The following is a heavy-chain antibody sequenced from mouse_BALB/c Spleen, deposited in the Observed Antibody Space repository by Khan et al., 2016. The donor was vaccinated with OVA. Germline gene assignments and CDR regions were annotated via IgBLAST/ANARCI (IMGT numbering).Heavy chain of an antibody. V-gene: IGHV2-6*02. J-gene: IGHJ4*01. CDR2: IWSDGIT. Sequence: QVQLKQSGPGLVAPSQSLSITCTVSGFSLTTYGVHWVRQPPGKGLEWLVVIWSDGITTYNSALKSRLSISKDNSKSQVFLKMNSLQTDDTAMYCCARGGFYAMDYWAQGTSVTVSS. CDR3: ARGGFYAMDY. CDR1: GFSLTTYG.